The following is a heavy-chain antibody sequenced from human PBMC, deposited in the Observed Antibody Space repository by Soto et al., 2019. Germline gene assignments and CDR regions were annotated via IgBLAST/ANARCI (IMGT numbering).Heavy chain of an antibody. D-gene: IGHD3-3*01. J-gene: IGHJ4*02. CDR2: IYHSGNT. Sequence: PSETLSLTCAVSVGSISSGGVSWCWIRQPPGKGLAWIGYIYHSGNTYYNPSLHGRVTISVDRSENQFSLTLHSVTAAATAVYYCARGPFHAFWTGLDYWGQGILVTVSS. CDR3: ARGPFHAFWTGLDY. CDR1: VGSISSGGVS. V-gene: IGHV4-30-2*01.